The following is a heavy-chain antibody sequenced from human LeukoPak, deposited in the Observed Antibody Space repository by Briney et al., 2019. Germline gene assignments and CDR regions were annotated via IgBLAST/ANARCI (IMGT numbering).Heavy chain of an antibody. Sequence: ASVKVSCKASGYTFTSYAMHWVRQAPGQRLEWMGWINAGNGNTKYSQKFQGRVTITRDTSASTAYMELSSLRSEDTAVYYCARNPTCSSTSCYALEPYWYFDLWGRGTLVTVSS. D-gene: IGHD2-2*01. V-gene: IGHV1-3*01. CDR3: ARNPTCSSTSCYALEPYWYFDL. CDR2: INAGNGNT. J-gene: IGHJ2*01. CDR1: GYTFTSYA.